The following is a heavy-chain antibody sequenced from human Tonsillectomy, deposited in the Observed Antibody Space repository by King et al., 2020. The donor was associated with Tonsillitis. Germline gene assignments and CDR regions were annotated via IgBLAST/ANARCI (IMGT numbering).Heavy chain of an antibody. D-gene: IGHD3-22*01. CDR2: IYHSGST. CDR1: GGSISSGGYS. J-gene: IGHJ4*02. CDR3: ASCSVYYFTACDY. V-gene: IGHV4-30-2*01. Sequence: LQLQESGSGLVKPSQTLSLTCAVSGGSISSGGYSWSWIRQPPGKGLEWIGYIYHSGSTYYNPSLKSRVTISVDRSKNQFSLKLSSVTAADTAVYYCASCSVYYFTACDYWGQGTLLTVSS.